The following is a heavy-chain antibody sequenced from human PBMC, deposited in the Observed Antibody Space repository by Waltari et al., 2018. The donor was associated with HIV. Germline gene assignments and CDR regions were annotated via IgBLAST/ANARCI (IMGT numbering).Heavy chain of an antibody. V-gene: IGHV4-39*01. Sequence: QLQLQESGHGLVKTSGTLSLTCPVSGGSVSSSSYFRGWISPPPGKGLEWFGRIYYTGRAYYNPSLKSRVTISVDTSKNQFSLKVTSVTAAETAVYYCARHALRVGAAYWNFDLWGRGTLVTVSS. D-gene: IGHD1-26*01. CDR3: ARHALRVGAAYWNFDL. J-gene: IGHJ2*01. CDR1: GGSVSSSSYF. CDR2: IYYTGRA.